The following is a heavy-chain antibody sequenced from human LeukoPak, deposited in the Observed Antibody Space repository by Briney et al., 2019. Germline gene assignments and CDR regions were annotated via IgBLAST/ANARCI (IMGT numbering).Heavy chain of an antibody. CDR2: IYHSGFT. V-gene: IGHV4-59*08. CDR1: GGSITSDY. D-gene: IGHD3-3*01. Sequence: PSETLSLTCSVSGGSITSDYWAWIRQPPGKGLEWIGNIYHSGFTTYNPSLESRVTISIETSKTQFSLKLSSLTATDTAVYYCARRRITIFAMDVWGQGTTVTVSS. J-gene: IGHJ6*02. CDR3: ARRRITIFAMDV.